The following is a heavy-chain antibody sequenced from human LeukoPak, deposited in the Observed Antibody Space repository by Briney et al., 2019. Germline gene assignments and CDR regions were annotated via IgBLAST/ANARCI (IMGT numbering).Heavy chain of an antibody. V-gene: IGHV1-24*01. CDR2: FDPEDGET. Sequence: ASVKVSCKVSGYTLTELSMHWVRQAPGKGLEWMGGFDPEDGETIYAQKFQGRVTITTDESTSTAYMELSSLRSEDTAVYYCARESGYYYDSSGYYYIGYFDYWGQGTLVTVSS. J-gene: IGHJ4*02. CDR3: ARESGYYYDSSGYYYIGYFDY. CDR1: GYTLTELS. D-gene: IGHD3-22*01.